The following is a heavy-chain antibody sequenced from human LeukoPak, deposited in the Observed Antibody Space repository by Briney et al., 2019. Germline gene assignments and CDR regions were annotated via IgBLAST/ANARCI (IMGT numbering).Heavy chain of an antibody. J-gene: IGHJ4*02. Sequence: PGGSLRLSCAASGFTLSSAMSWVRQAPGKGLEWVSGFSGPGKTYYADSVKGRFTISRDTSKSTLYLQINSLRAEDTAVYYCAKQFPLLRTKWVYFDYWGQGTLVTVSS. V-gene: IGHV3-23*01. D-gene: IGHD1-26*01. CDR3: AKQFPLLRTKWVYFDY. CDR1: GFTLSSA. CDR2: FSGPGKT.